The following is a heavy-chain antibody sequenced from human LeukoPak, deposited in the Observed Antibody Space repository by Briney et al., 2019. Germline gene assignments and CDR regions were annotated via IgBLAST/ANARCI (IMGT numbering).Heavy chain of an antibody. Sequence: GGSPRLSCAASELTVSNDYMSWVRQAPGQGLEWVSVIYSGGSTYYADSVKDRFTISRDNSKNTLYLEVNSLRDEDTAVYYCARGGGAFCDNKCYRAFDYWGQGTLVTVSS. CDR1: ELTVSNDY. V-gene: IGHV3-66*01. CDR3: ARGGGAFCDNKCYRAFDY. D-gene: IGHD2-21*01. CDR2: IYSGGST. J-gene: IGHJ4*02.